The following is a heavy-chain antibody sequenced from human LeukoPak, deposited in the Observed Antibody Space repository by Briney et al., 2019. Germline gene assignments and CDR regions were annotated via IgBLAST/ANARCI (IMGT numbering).Heavy chain of an antibody. CDR2: IYSTGST. CDR1: GGSISSYY. V-gene: IGHV4-4*07. Sequence: PSETLSLTCSVSGGSISSYYWSWIRQPAGKGLEWIGRIYSTGSTNYNPSLKSRVTMSVDTSKNQFSLKLSSVAAADTAVYYCARVRGIPASSTLNYYGMDVWGQGTTVTVSS. CDR3: ARVRGIPASSTLNYYGMDV. J-gene: IGHJ6*02. D-gene: IGHD6-13*01.